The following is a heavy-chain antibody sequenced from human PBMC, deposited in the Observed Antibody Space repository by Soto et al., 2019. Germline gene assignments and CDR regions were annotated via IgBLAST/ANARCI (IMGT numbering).Heavy chain of an antibody. D-gene: IGHD4-17*01. V-gene: IGHV4-30-4*01. Sequence: QVQLQESGPGLVKPSQTLSLTCTVSVGSISSDVHYWSWFRQPPGKGLEWIGYIYSSGSTYYNPSLKSQVSVSVDTSKNQFSLKFISVTAADTAVYYCARGPTVTTDYWGQGALVTVSS. CDR3: ARGPTVTTDY. CDR1: VGSISSDVHY. CDR2: IYSSGST. J-gene: IGHJ4*02.